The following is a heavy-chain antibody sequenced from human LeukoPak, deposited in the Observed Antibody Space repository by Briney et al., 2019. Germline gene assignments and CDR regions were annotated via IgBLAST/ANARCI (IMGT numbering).Heavy chain of an antibody. CDR1: GGSINNYY. Sequence: SETLSLTCTVSGGSINNYYWTWIRQPPGKGLEWIGYIYYSGSTNYNPSLKSRVTISVDTSKNQFSLKLSSVTAADTAVYYCARGCSSTSCYWYFDYWGQGTLVTVSS. D-gene: IGHD2-2*01. CDR2: IYYSGST. J-gene: IGHJ4*02. CDR3: ARGCSSTSCYWYFDY. V-gene: IGHV4-59*08.